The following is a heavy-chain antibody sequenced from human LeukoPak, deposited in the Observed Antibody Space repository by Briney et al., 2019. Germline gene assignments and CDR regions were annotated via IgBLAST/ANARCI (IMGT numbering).Heavy chain of an antibody. Sequence: ASVKVSCKASGYTFTSYGISWVRQAPGQGLEWMGWISAYNGNTNYAQKLRGRVTMTTDTSTSTAYMELSSLGSEDTAVYYCARDPLVEEVVAARALDYWGQGTLVTVSS. V-gene: IGHV1-18*01. CDR2: ISAYNGNT. CDR3: ARDPLVEEVVAARALDY. CDR1: GYTFTSYG. D-gene: IGHD6-6*01. J-gene: IGHJ4*02.